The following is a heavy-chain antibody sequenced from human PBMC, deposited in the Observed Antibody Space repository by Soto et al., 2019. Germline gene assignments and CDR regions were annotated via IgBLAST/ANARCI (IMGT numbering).Heavy chain of an antibody. Sequence: GSRRLSCAASGFTFSSYGMHWVRQAPGKGLEWVAVISYDGSNKYYADSVKGRFTISRDNSKNTLYLQMNSLRAEDTAVYYCAKDDGNMVATTPDYWGQGTLVTVSS. CDR3: AKDDGNMVATTPDY. V-gene: IGHV3-30*18. CDR2: ISYDGSNK. D-gene: IGHD5-12*01. J-gene: IGHJ4*02. CDR1: GFTFSSYG.